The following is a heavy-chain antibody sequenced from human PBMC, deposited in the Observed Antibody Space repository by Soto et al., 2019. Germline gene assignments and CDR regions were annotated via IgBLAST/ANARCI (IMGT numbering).Heavy chain of an antibody. CDR2: IYPGDSDT. D-gene: IGHD6-19*01. Sequence: PGESLKISCKGSGYTFTSYWIAWVRQMPGKGLERMGIIYPGDSDTRYSPSFQGQVSISADKSISTAYLQWSSLKASDTAMYYCARQDGSALYYFDYWGQGTLVTVSS. CDR1: GYTFTSYW. J-gene: IGHJ4*02. V-gene: IGHV5-51*01. CDR3: ARQDGSALYYFDY.